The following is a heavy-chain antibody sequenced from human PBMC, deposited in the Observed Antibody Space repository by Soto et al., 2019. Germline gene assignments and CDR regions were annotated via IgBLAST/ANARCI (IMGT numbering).Heavy chain of an antibody. D-gene: IGHD6-25*01. CDR2: MYYSGTT. CDR1: GGSISSYY. Sequence: SETLSLTCTVSGGSISSYYWSWIRQPPGKGLEWIGSMYYSGTTNYNPSLKSRVTISVNTSKNQFTLKLISVTAADTAVYYCAVVDSTGNWFDPWGEGALVTVSS. J-gene: IGHJ5*02. CDR3: AVVDSTGNWFDP. V-gene: IGHV4-59*04.